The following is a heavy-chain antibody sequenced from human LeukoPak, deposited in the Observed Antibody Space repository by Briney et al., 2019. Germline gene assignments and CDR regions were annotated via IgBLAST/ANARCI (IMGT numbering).Heavy chain of an antibody. J-gene: IGHJ4*02. V-gene: IGHV3-73*01. CDR2: IRSKANSYAT. CDR1: GFHFSGSA. CDR3: RPSLYDMLTGSDY. D-gene: IGHD3-9*01. Sequence: GGSLRLSCAASGFHFSGSAMHWVRQASGKGLEWVGRIRSKANSYATAYAASVKGRFTISRDDSKNTAYLQMNSLKTEDTAVYYCRPSLYDMLTGSDYWRQGTLVTVSS.